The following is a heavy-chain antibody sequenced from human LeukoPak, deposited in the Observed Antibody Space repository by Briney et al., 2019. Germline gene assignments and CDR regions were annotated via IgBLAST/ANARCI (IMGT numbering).Heavy chain of an antibody. V-gene: IGHV3-23*01. Sequence: GGSLRLFCAASGFTFSSYAMSWVRHAPGKGLDWVSAMSGSGGSTYYADSVKGRFTISRDNYKNTLYLQMNSLRAEDTAVYYCGVPYYYDSSGYPRAHFDLWGRGTLVTVSS. D-gene: IGHD3-22*01. CDR2: MSGSGGST. CDR1: GFTFSSYA. CDR3: GVPYYYDSSGYPRAHFDL. J-gene: IGHJ2*01.